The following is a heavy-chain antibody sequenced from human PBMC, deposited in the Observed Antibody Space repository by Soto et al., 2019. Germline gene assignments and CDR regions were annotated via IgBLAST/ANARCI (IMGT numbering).Heavy chain of an antibody. CDR1: GYSFPSYW. Sequence: PGESLKISCKGSGYSFPSYWINWVRQMPGKGLEWKGRIDPSDSYTNYRPSFQGHVTISADKSIKTAYLQWSSLKASDAAIYYCASGTVSPDYFYYYGMDVWGQGTTVTVSS. V-gene: IGHV5-10-1*01. CDR2: IDPSDSYT. J-gene: IGHJ6*02. D-gene: IGHD4-17*01. CDR3: ASGTVSPDYFYYYGMDV.